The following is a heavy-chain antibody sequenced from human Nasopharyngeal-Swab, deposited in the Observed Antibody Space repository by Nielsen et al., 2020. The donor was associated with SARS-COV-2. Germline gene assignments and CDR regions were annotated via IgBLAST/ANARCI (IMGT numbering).Heavy chain of an antibody. J-gene: IGHJ4*02. D-gene: IGHD1-26*01. Sequence: GGSLRLSCVGPGFTLSNYWMSWVRQAPGRGLDWVANIRRDSGARFYVDSVKGRFTTSRDNAKNSLYLQMNSLRAEDTAVYYCVRDTGAWDFDYWGQGTLITVSS. CDR2: IRRDSGAR. CDR3: VRDTGAWDFDY. V-gene: IGHV3-7*01. CDR1: GFTLSNYW.